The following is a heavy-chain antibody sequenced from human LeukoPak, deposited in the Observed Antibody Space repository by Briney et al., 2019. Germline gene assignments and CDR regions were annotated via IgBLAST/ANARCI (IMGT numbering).Heavy chain of an antibody. D-gene: IGHD6-19*01. CDR1: GVTFSSYE. Sequence: GGSLRLSCAASGVTFSSYEMNWVRQAPGKGLEWLSYISSSGSTIYYADSVKGRFTISRDNAKNSLYLQMNSLRAEDTAVYYCARGLYYFDYWGQGTLVTVSS. CDR2: ISSSGSTI. CDR3: ARGLYYFDY. V-gene: IGHV3-48*03. J-gene: IGHJ4*02.